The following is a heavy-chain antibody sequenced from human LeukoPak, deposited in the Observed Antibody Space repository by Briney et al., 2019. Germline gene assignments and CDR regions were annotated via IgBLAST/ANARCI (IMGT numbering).Heavy chain of an antibody. Sequence: SETLSLTCTVSGGSISNYDWSWIRQPAGKGLEWIGRIYTSGSTNYNPSLKSRVTMSEDTSKKQFSLKLGSVTAADTAVYYCARLSSSWYQDWYFDLWGRGTLVTVSS. CDR1: GGSISNYD. CDR3: ARLSSSWYQDWYFDL. J-gene: IGHJ2*01. CDR2: IYTSGST. V-gene: IGHV4-4*07. D-gene: IGHD6-13*01.